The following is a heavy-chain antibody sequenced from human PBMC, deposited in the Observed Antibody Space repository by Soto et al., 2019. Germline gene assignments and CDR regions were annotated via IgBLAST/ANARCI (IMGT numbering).Heavy chain of an antibody. CDR2: ISAYNGNT. V-gene: IGHV1-18*01. CDR3: ARVDTAMVTVGAFDI. J-gene: IGHJ3*02. D-gene: IGHD5-18*01. Sequence: ASVKVSCQASGYTFTSYVISWVRQAPGQGLEWMGWISAYNGNTNYAQKLQGRVTMTTDTSTSTAYMELRSLRSDDTAVYYCARVDTAMVTVGAFDIWGQGTMVTVSS. CDR1: GYTFTSYV.